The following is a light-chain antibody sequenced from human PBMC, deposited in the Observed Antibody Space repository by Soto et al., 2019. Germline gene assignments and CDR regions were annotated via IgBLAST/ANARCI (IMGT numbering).Light chain of an antibody. J-gene: IGKJ4*01. Sequence: DIQMTQSPSTLSASAGDRVTITCRASESISDWLAWYQQKPGKAPKLLIYKASTLVSGVPSRFSGTGSETEFTLTLTSLQPDDSATYYCQQYSGYSGVTFGGGTQVVI. V-gene: IGKV1-5*03. CDR1: ESISDW. CDR3: QQYSGYSGVT. CDR2: KAS.